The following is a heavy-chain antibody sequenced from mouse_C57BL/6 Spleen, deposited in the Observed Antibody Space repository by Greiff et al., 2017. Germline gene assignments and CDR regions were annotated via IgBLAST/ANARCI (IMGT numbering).Heavy chain of an antibody. D-gene: IGHD2-4*01. CDR2: IYPGSGST. V-gene: IGHV1-55*01. CDR1: GYTFTSYW. Sequence: QVQLQQPGAELVKPGASVKMSCKASGYTFTSYWITWVKQRPGQGLEWIGDIYPGSGSTNYNEKFKSKATLTVYTSSSTAYMQLSSLTSEDSAVYYCARDYDYYFDYWGQGTTLTVSS. J-gene: IGHJ2*01. CDR3: ARDYDYYFDY.